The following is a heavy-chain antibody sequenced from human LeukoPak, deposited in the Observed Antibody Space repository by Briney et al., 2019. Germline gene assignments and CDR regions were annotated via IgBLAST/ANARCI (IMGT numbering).Heavy chain of an antibody. V-gene: IGHV1-2*02. J-gene: IGHJ5*02. CDR3: ARDLNSPDP. CDR2: INPNSGGT. CDR1: GYTFTDYY. Sequence: ASVEVSCKASGYTFTDYYMHWVRQAPGQGLEWLGWINPNSGGTNYAQKFQGRVTMTRDTSISTAYMELNRLRSDDTAVYYCARDLNSPDPWGQGTLVTVSS. D-gene: IGHD2/OR15-2a*01.